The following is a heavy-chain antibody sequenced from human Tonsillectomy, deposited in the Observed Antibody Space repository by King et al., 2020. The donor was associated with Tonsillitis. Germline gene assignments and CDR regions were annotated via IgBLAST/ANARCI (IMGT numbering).Heavy chain of an antibody. Sequence: VQLVESGGGLVQPGGSLRLSCAASGFTFSSYEMNWVRQAPGKGLVWVSYISSSGSTIYYADSVKGRFTISRDNAKNSLYLQMNSLRAEDTAVYYCAREGIDYYDSSGYYRVDAFDIWGQGTMVTVSS. V-gene: IGHV3-48*03. D-gene: IGHD3-22*01. CDR3: AREGIDYYDSSGYYRVDAFDI. CDR2: ISSSGSTI. CDR1: GFTFSSYE. J-gene: IGHJ3*02.